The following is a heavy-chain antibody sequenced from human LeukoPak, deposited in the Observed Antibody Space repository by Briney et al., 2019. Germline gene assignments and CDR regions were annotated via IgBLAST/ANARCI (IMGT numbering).Heavy chain of an antibody. J-gene: IGHJ4*02. CDR3: AKGPRGYDFWSGYYFDY. Sequence: GGSLRLSCAASGFTFSSYWMHWVRQAPGKGLEWVSGISWNSGSIGYADSVKGRFTISRDNAKNSLYLQMNSLRAEDTAVYYCAKGPRGYDFWSGYYFDYWGQGTLVTVSS. CDR1: GFTFSSYW. V-gene: IGHV3-9*01. CDR2: ISWNSGSI. D-gene: IGHD3-3*01.